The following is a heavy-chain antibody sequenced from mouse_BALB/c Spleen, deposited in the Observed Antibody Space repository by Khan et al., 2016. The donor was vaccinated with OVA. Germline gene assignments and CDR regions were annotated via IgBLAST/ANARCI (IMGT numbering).Heavy chain of an antibody. V-gene: IGHV2-6-4*01. Sequence: QMQLVESGPGLVAPSQSLSITCTVSGFSLSRYNIHWVRQPPGKGLEWLGMIWGGGGTDYNSTLKSRLSITKDNSESHVFLKMNSLQTDDTAMYYCARAYYRYDDYYAMDYWGQGTSVTVSS. J-gene: IGHJ4*01. CDR2: IWGGGGT. D-gene: IGHD2-14*01. CDR3: ARAYYRYDDYYAMDY. CDR1: GFSLSRYN.